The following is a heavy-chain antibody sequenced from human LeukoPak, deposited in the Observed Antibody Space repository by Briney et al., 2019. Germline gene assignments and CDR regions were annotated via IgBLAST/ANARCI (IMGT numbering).Heavy chain of an antibody. D-gene: IGHD3-22*01. CDR1: GGSISSYY. CDR2: IYYSGST. V-gene: IGHV4-59*01. J-gene: IGHJ5*02. CDR3: ARDQADSSGYYHWFDP. Sequence: PSETLSLTCTVSGGSISSYYWSWIRQPPGKGLEWIGYIYYSGSTNYNPSLKSRVTISVDTSKNQFSLKLSSVTAADTAVYYCARDQADSSGYYHWFDPWGQGTLVTVSS.